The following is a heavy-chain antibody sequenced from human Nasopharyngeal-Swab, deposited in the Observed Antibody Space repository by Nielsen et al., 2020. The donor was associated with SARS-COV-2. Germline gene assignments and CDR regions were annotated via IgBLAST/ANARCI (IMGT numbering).Heavy chain of an antibody. J-gene: IGHJ6*02. D-gene: IGHD1-26*01. Sequence: SETLSLTCPVSGGSFNGFYWNWIRQPPGKGLEWIGEINHNERTNYNPSLRSRVTMLVDTSNNQVSLKLSSVTATDTGVYYCARAGRVGDAFTGLDVWGQGTTVTVSS. CDR2: INHNERT. CDR3: ARAGRVGDAFTGLDV. CDR1: GGSFNGFY. V-gene: IGHV4-34*01.